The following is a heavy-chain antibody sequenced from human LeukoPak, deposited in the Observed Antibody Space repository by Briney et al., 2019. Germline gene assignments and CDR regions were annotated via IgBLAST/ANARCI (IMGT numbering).Heavy chain of an antibody. Sequence: GGSLRLSCAASGLTFSSYAMSWVRQAPGKGLDWVSVISGSGGTTYYADSVKGRFTISRDNSKNTLYLQMNSLRAEDTAVYYCAKDIWSTGYYGWFDPWGQGTLVTVSS. CDR2: ISGSGGTT. J-gene: IGHJ5*02. V-gene: IGHV3-23*01. D-gene: IGHD3-3*01. CDR1: GLTFSSYA. CDR3: AKDIWSTGYYGWFDP.